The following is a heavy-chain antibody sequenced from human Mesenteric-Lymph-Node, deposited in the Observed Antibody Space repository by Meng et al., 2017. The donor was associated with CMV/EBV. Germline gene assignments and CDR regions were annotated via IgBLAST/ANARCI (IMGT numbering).Heavy chain of an antibody. V-gene: IGHV3-7*01. D-gene: IGHD2-2*01. CDR2: IKKDGTEK. CDR1: GFTFNNYW. J-gene: IGHJ5*01. CDR3: AREPKTVFDFVVVPAAFDS. Sequence: GGSLRLSCAASGFTFNNYWMNWVRQAPGKGLEWVANIKKDGTEKYYVGSVRGRFTVSRDNDKNLLYLQMNSLRVEDTAVYYCAREPKTVFDFVVVPAAFDSWGQGTLVTVSS.